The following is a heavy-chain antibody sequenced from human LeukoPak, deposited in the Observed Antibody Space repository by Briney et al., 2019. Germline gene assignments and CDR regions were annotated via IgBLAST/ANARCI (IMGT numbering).Heavy chain of an antibody. V-gene: IGHV1-69*06. J-gene: IGHJ4*02. Sequence: SVKVSCKASGGTFSIYAISWVRQAPGQGLEWMGGIIPIFGTANYAQKFQGRVTITADKSTSTAYMELSSLRSEDTAVYYCASSAIDCYNRIPFDYWGQGTLVTVSS. CDR2: IIPIFGTA. CDR1: GGTFSIYA. CDR3: ASSAIDCYNRIPFDY. D-gene: IGHD5-24*01.